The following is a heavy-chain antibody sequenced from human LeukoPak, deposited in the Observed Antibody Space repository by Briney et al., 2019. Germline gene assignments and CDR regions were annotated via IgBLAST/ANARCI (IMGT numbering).Heavy chain of an antibody. J-gene: IGHJ4*02. CDR2: IYTSGST. D-gene: IGHD5-12*01. CDR3: AREDSRSGAPLDY. CDR1: GGSISSYY. Sequence: SEILSLTCTVSGGSISSYYWSWIRQPPGKGLEWIGRIYTSGSTNCNPSLKSRVTMSVDTSKNQFSLKLSSMTAADTAVYYCAREDSRSGAPLDYWGQGTLVTVSS. V-gene: IGHV4-4*07.